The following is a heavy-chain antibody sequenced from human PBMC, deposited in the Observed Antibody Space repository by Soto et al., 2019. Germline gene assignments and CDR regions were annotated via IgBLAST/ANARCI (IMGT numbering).Heavy chain of an antibody. J-gene: IGHJ4*02. CDR2: IIPIFGTA. V-gene: IGHV1-69*13. CDR3: AVGGRGYDTKYPFDY. Sequence: ASVEVGCKACGGTFRSYAISWVRQAPGQGLEWMGGIIPIFGTANYAQKFLGRVTITADESTSTAYMELSSLRSEDTAVYYCAVGGRGYDTKYPFDYRGQGTLVTVSS. CDR1: GGTFRSYA. D-gene: IGHD5-12*01.